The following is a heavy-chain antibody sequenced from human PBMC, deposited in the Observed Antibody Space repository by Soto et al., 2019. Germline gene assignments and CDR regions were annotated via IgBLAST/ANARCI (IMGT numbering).Heavy chain of an antibody. CDR2: IIPIFGTA. Sequence: QVQLVQSGAEVKKPGSSVKVSCKASGGTFSSYAISWVRQAPGQGLEWMGGIIPIFGTANYAQKFQGRVTITADEPTSTASIELSSLRSEDTAVYYCARQSAALSYYYYGMDVCGQGTTVTVSS. V-gene: IGHV1-69*12. CDR3: ARQSAALSYYYYGMDV. CDR1: GGTFSSYA. J-gene: IGHJ6*02. D-gene: IGHD2-15*01.